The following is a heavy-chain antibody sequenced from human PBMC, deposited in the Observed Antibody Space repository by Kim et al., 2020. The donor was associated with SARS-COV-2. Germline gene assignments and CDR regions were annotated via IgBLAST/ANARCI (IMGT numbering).Heavy chain of an antibody. CDR3: ARGLEWGTTDSSGYISHYYRLDV. Sequence: GGSLRLSCTASGFTFSGYWMHWVRQAPGKGLVWVSRINSDGSDTIYADSVKGRVTVSRDNAKNTLYLQMNRLRAEDTAVYYCARGLEWGTTDSSGYISHYYRLDVWGHGTSVTVSS. CDR1: GFTFSGYW. J-gene: IGHJ6*02. CDR2: INSDGSDT. V-gene: IGHV3-74*01. D-gene: IGHD3-22*01.